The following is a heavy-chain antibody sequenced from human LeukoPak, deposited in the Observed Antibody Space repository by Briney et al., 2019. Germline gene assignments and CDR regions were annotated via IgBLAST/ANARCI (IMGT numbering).Heavy chain of an antibody. D-gene: IGHD3-22*01. Sequence: GGSLRLSCAASGFTFSSYEMNWVRQAPGKGLEWVSYISSSGSTIYYADSVKGRFTISRDNAKNSLYLQMNSLRAEDTAVYYCARDSSGYYHNWFDPWGQGTLVTVPS. CDR3: ARDSSGYYHNWFDP. CDR2: ISSSGSTI. J-gene: IGHJ5*02. CDR1: GFTFSSYE. V-gene: IGHV3-48*03.